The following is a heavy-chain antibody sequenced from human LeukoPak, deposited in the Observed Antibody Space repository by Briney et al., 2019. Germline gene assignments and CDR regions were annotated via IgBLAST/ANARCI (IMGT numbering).Heavy chain of an antibody. CDR1: GGSFSGYY. V-gene: IGHV4-34*01. Sequence: SETLSLTCAVYGGSFSGYYWSWIRQPPGKGLEWIGEINHSGSTNYNPSLKSRGTISVDTSKNQFSLKLSSVTAADTAVYYCARGAWGYYDYVWGSYRAGGMDVWGQGTTVTVSS. J-gene: IGHJ6*02. CDR3: ARGAWGYYDYVWGSYRAGGMDV. D-gene: IGHD3-16*02. CDR2: INHSGST.